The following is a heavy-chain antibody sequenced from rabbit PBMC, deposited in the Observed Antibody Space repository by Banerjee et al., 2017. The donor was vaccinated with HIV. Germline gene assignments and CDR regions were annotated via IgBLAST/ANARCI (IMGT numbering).Heavy chain of an antibody. CDR3: ARDLSYDAYAYFDL. V-gene: IGHV1S40*01. CDR1: GFSFSSGYY. D-gene: IGHD2-1*01. J-gene: IGHJ4*01. Sequence: QSLEESGGDLVKPGASLTLTCTASGFSFSSGYYMCWVRQAPGKGLEWIACTYTGSSDITYYASWATGRFTISKTSSTTVTLQMTSLTAADTATYFCARDLSYDAYAYFDLWGPGTLVTVS. CDR2: TYTGSSDIT.